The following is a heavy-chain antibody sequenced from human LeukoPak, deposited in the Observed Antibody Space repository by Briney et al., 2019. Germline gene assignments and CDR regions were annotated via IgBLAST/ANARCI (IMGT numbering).Heavy chain of an antibody. CDR3: ASGYSSTRRREVIDY. D-gene: IGHD2-2*01. Sequence: ASVKVSCKASGYTFTGYYMHWVRQAPGQELEWMGWINPNSGGTNYAQKFQGRVTMTRDTSISTAYMELSRLRSDDTAVYYCASGYSSTRRREVIDYWGQGTLVTVSS. CDR1: GYTFTGYY. CDR2: INPNSGGT. J-gene: IGHJ4*02. V-gene: IGHV1-2*02.